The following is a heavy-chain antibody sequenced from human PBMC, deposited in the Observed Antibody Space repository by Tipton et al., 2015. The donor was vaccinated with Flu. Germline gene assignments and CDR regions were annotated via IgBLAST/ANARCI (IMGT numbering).Heavy chain of an antibody. CDR2: NYHSGTT. CDR1: GYSISSNYY. D-gene: IGHD1-14*01. Sequence: LRLSCAVSGYSISSNYYWGSIRQPPGKGLEWIGPNYHSGTTYYNPSLKSRLTMSVDTSNNQFSLKLNSVTAAGRAVYYCERPGQNRPDNWCFDLWGRGTLVTVSS. V-gene: IGHV4-38-2*01. J-gene: IGHJ2*01. CDR3: ERPGQNRPDNWCFDL.